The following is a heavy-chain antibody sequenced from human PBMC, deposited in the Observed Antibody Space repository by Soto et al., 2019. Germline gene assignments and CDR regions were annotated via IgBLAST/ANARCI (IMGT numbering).Heavy chain of an antibody. J-gene: IGHJ6*02. CDR1: GFTFSSYS. V-gene: IGHV3-21*01. CDR2: ISSSSSYI. CDR3: ARDRDSSSWYYYYGMDV. D-gene: IGHD6-13*01. Sequence: PGGSLRLSCAASGFTFSSYSMNWVRQAPGKGLEWVSSISSSSSYIYYADSVKDRFTISRDNAKNSLYLQMNSLRAEDTAVYYCARDRDSSSWYYYYGMDVWGQGTTVTVSS.